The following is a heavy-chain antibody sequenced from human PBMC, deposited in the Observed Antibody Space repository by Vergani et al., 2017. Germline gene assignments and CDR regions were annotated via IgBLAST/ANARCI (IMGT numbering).Heavy chain of an antibody. J-gene: IGHJ1*01. D-gene: IGHD1-1*01. CDR2: ISYDGTQK. CDR3: ATKSCGTPGCQIGYFRE. V-gene: IGHV3-30*03. Sequence: QVHLVESGGGVVQPGRSLRLSCVVSGCTSSYYGMHWVRQAPGKGLEWVAVISYDGTQKYSADSVKGRFTISRDNSKSTLYLQMNSLRTEDTAVYYCATKSCGTPGCQIGYFREWGQGTLVTVSS. CDR1: GCTSSYYG.